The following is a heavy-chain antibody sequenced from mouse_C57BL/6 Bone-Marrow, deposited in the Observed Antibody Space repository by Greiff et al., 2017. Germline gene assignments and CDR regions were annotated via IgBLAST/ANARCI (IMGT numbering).Heavy chain of an antibody. CDR2: ISYSGST. CDR3: ARRDYGSSLLAY. D-gene: IGHD1-1*01. J-gene: IGHJ3*01. Sequence: EVQGVESGPGLVKPSQSLSLTCTVTGYSITSDYAWNWIRQFPGNKLEWMGYISYSGSTSYNPSLKSRISITRDTSKNQFFLQLNSVTTEDTATYYCARRDYGSSLLAYWGQGTLVTVSA. V-gene: IGHV3-2*02. CDR1: GYSITSDYA.